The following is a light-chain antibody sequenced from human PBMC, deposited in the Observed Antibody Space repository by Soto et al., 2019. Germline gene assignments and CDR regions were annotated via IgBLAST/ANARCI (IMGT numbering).Light chain of an antibody. CDR1: QSISSN. J-gene: IGKJ1*01. Sequence: EIVMTQSPATLSVSPGERATLSCRASQSISSNVAWYQQKPGQAPRLLIYGASTRATGIPARFSGSGSGTDFTLNISSLQSEDFAVYYCQQYRTFGQGTKVEFK. CDR3: QQYRT. CDR2: GAS. V-gene: IGKV3-15*01.